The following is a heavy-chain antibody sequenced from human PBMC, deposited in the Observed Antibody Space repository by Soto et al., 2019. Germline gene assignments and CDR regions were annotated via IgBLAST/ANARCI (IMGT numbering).Heavy chain of an antibody. CDR2: VTSSSSSM. CDR3: AREADFASSGYVLDY. D-gene: IGHD3-22*01. Sequence: EVQLLESGGGLVQPGGSLRLSCAASGFTLSSYAMNWVRQAPGKGLEWVSSVTSSSSSMLYADSVKGRFTISRDDAKDSLFLQMNSLRADDTAVYYCAREADFASSGYVLDYWGQGTLVTVSS. CDR1: GFTLSSYA. V-gene: IGHV3-21*01. J-gene: IGHJ4*02.